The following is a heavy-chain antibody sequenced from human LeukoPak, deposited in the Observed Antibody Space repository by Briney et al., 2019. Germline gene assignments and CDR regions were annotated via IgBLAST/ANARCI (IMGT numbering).Heavy chain of an antibody. CDR1: GYTFSDHY. J-gene: IGHJ4*02. CDR3: ARGGTYFWEYYSDY. D-gene: IGHD3-3*01. V-gene: IGHV1-2*02. Sequence: RASVTVSCKASGYTFSDHYIHWVRQAPGQGLEWMAWINPNNGDTNYAQNFQGRVTMNRDTSISTAYMEVSRLTSDDTAMYYCARGGTYFWEYYSDYWGQGTLVTVSS. CDR2: INPNNGDT.